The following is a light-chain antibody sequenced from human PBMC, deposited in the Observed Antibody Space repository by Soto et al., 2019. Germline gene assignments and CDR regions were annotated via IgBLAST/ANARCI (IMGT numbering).Light chain of an antibody. J-gene: IGLJ1*01. CDR3: SSYTTSTTVV. V-gene: IGLV2-14*03. Sequence: SVLTQPASASGSPGQSITISCNGTTADVGGYNFVSWYQQHPGKAPKLMIYEVSSRPSGVSNRFSGSKSGNTASLTISGLQPEDEADYYCSSYTTSTTVVFGTGTKVTVL. CDR2: EVS. CDR1: TADVGGYNF.